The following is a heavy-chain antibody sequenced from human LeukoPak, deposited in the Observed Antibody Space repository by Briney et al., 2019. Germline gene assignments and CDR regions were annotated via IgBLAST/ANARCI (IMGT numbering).Heavy chain of an antibody. D-gene: IGHD2-2*01. CDR2: ISYDGSNK. CDR1: GFTFSSYG. Sequence: AGGSLRLSCAASGFTFSSYGMHWVRQAPGKGLEWVAVISYDGSNKYYADSVKGRFTISRDNSKNTLYLQMNSLRAEDTAVYYCAREVVVPAAMPPFYYYYGMDVWGQGTTVTVSS. J-gene: IGHJ6*02. V-gene: IGHV3-30*03. CDR3: AREVVVPAAMPPFYYYYGMDV.